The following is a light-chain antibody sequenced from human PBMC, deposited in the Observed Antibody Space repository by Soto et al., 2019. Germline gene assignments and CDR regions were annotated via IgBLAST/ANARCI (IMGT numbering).Light chain of an antibody. CDR3: SSYTSSSTGV. Sequence: QSVLTQPASVSGSPGQSITIFCTGTSSDVGGYNYVSWYQQHPGKAPKLMIYDVSNRPSGVSNRFSGSKSGNTASLTISGLQAEDEADYYCSSYTSSSTGVFGTGTKVTVL. V-gene: IGLV2-14*01. J-gene: IGLJ1*01. CDR2: DVS. CDR1: SSDVGGYNY.